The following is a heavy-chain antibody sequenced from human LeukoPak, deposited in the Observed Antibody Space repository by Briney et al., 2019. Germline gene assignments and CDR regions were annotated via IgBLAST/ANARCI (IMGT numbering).Heavy chain of an antibody. CDR1: GFTFSSYS. V-gene: IGHV3-21*01. J-gene: IGHJ4*02. CDR2: ISSSSSYI. D-gene: IGHD3-22*01. CDR3: ARDPDYYDTSGYYDY. Sequence: GGSLRLSCAASGFTFSSYSMNWVRQAPGKGLEWVSSISSSSSYIYYADSVKGRFTISRDNSKNTLSLQMNSLRAEDTAVYYCARDPDYYDTSGYYDYWGQGAPVTVSS.